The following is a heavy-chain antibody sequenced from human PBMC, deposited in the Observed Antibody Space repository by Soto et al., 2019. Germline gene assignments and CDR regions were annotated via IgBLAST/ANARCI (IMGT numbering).Heavy chain of an antibody. J-gene: IGHJ4*02. D-gene: IGHD6-25*01. Sequence: QVQLVESGGGVVQPGRSLRLSCAASGFTFSSYAMHWVRQAPGKGLEWVAVISYDGSNKYYADSVKGRFTISRHHSKNPLYLQMNRLSAEDAAVSYGGRDDAPFGQRPGHYWGQGTLVTVPS. CDR2: ISYDGSNK. CDR3: GRDDAPFGQRPGHY. V-gene: IGHV3-30-3*01. CDR1: GFTFSSYA.